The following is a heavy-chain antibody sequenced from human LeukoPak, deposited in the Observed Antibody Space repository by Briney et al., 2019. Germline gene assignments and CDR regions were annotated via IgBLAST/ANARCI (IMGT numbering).Heavy chain of an antibody. V-gene: IGHV4-59*01. CDR3: ARSNVLTPTNFDY. Sequence: KPSETLSFTCTVSGGSISSYYWSWIRQPPGKGLEWIGYIYYSGSTNYNPSLKSRVTISVDTSKNQFSLKLSSVTAADTAVYYCARSNVLTPTNFDYWGQGTLVTVSS. CDR2: IYYSGST. D-gene: IGHD4/OR15-4a*01. CDR1: GGSISSYY. J-gene: IGHJ4*02.